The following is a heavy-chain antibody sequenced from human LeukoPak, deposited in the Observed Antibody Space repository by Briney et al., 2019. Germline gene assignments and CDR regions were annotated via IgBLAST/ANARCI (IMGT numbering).Heavy chain of an antibody. CDR2: IRGYNGQT. CDR3: AKNITMMVF. CDR1: GFNFGNND. D-gene: IGHD3-22*01. V-gene: IGHV3-23*01. Sequence: GGSLRLSCADSGFNFGNNDMNWVRQTPGKGLEWVSGIRGYNGQTYYADSVKGRFTISRDKSVDTVYLQMDGLKTEDTAVYYCAKNITMMVFWGQGTLVTVSS. J-gene: IGHJ4*02.